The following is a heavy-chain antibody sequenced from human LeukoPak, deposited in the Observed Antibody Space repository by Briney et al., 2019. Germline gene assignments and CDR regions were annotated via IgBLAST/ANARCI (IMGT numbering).Heavy chain of an antibody. J-gene: IGHJ6*02. CDR1: GFTFDDYA. CDR3: ARGGYCGGDCYNYSGMDV. V-gene: IGHV3-20*01. D-gene: IGHD2-21*02. Sequence: GGSLRLSCAASGFTFDDYAMAWVRQAPGKGLVWVFGLSWNGGSRSYADSVKGRFTISRDNAKNSLYLQMNSLRAEDTALYHCARGGYCGGDCYNYSGMDVWGQGTTVTVSS. CDR2: LSWNGGSR.